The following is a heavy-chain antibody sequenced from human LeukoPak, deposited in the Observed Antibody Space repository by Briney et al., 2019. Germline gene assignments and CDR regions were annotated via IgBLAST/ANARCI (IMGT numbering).Heavy chain of an antibody. CDR3: ARITQTDYDFDY. D-gene: IGHD4-17*01. V-gene: IGHV1-69*05. CDR1: GGTFSSYA. Sequence: SVKVSCKASGGTFSSYAISWVRQAPGQGLEWMGGIIPIFGTASYAQKLQGRVTMTTDTSTSTAYMELRSLRSDDTAVYYCARITQTDYDFDYWGQGTLVIVS. CDR2: IIPIFGTA. J-gene: IGHJ4*02.